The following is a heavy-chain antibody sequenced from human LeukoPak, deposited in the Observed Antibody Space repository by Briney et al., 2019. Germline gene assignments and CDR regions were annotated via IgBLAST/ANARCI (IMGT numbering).Heavy chain of an antibody. D-gene: IGHD3-9*01. CDR2: IYYSGST. Sequence: KPSETLSLTCAVSGYSISSGYYWGWIRQPPGKGLEWIGYIYYSGSTNYNPSLKSRVTISVDTSKNQFSLKLSSVTAADTAVYYCAREIYDILDRWFDPWGQGTLVTVSS. V-gene: IGHV4-61*01. CDR1: GYSISSGYY. CDR3: AREIYDILDRWFDP. J-gene: IGHJ5*02.